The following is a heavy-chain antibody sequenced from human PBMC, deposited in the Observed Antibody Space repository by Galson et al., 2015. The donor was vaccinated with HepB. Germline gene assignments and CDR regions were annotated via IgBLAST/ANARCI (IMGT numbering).Heavy chain of an antibody. CDR2: INHSGST. CDR3: ARGGMDTAMKTPYYYYYGMDV. J-gene: IGHJ6*02. V-gene: IGHV4-34*01. D-gene: IGHD5-18*01. CDR1: GGSFSGYY. Sequence: TLSLTCAVYGGSFSGYYLSWIRQPPGKGLEWIGEINHSGSTNYNPSLKSRVTISVGTSKNQFSLKLSSVTAADTAVYYCARGGMDTAMKTPYYYYYGMDVWGQGTTVTVSS.